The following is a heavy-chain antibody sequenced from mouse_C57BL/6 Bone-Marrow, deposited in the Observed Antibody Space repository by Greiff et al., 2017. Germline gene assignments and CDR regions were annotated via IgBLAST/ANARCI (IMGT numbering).Heavy chain of an antibody. CDR1: GFTFSDSG. D-gene: IGHD2-4*01. Sequence: EVKLMESGGGLVKPGGSLKLSCAASGFTFSDSGMHWVRQAPEKGLEWVAYISSGSSTIYYADTVKGRFTISRDNAKNTLFLQMTSLRSEDTAMYYCARGLRQGVIAYWGQGTLVTVSA. V-gene: IGHV5-17*01. J-gene: IGHJ3*01. CDR3: ARGLRQGVIAY. CDR2: ISSGSSTI.